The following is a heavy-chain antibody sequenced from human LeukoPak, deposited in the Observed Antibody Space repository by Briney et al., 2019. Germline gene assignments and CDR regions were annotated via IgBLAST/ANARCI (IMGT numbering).Heavy chain of an antibody. CDR3: AKDSGSYQSYFDY. Sequence: GGSLRLSCAASGFTFSSYAMSWVRQAPGKGLEGVSAISGSGGSTYYADSVKGRFTISRDNSKNTLYLQMNSLRAEDTAVYYCAKDSGSYQSYFDYWGQGTLVTVSS. CDR1: GFTFSSYA. D-gene: IGHD1-26*01. V-gene: IGHV3-23*01. J-gene: IGHJ4*02. CDR2: ISGSGGST.